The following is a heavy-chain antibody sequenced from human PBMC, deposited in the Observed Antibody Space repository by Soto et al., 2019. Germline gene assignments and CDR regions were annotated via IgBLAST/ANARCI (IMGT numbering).Heavy chain of an antibody. CDR1: NGSISDYY. CDR2: ISYSGTT. J-gene: IGHJ3*01. D-gene: IGHD6-13*01. V-gene: IGHV4-59*01. CDR3: ARGILEAAASKPFDV. Sequence: HVQLQESGPGLVKPSETLSLTCIVSNGSISDYYWTWIRQPPGKGLEWIGYISYSGTTHYSPSLKSRVTISVDTSKNQFSLKLTSVTAADTAVYYCARGILEAAASKPFDVWGQGTMVTVSS.